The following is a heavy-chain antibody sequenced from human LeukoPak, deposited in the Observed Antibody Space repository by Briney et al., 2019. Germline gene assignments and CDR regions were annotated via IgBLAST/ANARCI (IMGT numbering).Heavy chain of an antibody. CDR1: GFTFSSYA. V-gene: IGHV3-23*01. Sequence: GGSLRLSCAASGFTFSSYAMSWVRQAPGKGLEWVSAISGSGGSTYYADSVKGRFTISRDNSKNTLYLQMNSLRAEDTAVYYCAKAPCHRYCSGGSCYSDCWGQGTLVTVSS. CDR2: ISGSGGST. D-gene: IGHD2-15*01. CDR3: AKAPCHRYCSGGSCYSDC. J-gene: IGHJ4*02.